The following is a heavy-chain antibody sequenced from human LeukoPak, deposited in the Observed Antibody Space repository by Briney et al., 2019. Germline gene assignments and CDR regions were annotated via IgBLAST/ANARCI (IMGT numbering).Heavy chain of an antibody. J-gene: IGHJ4*02. CDR2: SRNKANSYTT. CDR3: VRGGGSYAY. Sequence: PGGSLRLSCAASGFSFSDHYIEWVRQAPGKGLEWVGRSRNKANSYTTEYAASVKGRFAISRHESRNSLYLQMNSLKTEDTAVYYCVRGGGSYAYWGEGTLVTVSS. V-gene: IGHV3-72*01. D-gene: IGHD1-26*01. CDR1: GFSFSDHY.